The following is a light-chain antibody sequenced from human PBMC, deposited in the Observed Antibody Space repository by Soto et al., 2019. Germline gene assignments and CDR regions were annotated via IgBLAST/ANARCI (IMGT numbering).Light chain of an antibody. CDR1: QSISSY. Sequence: DIPMTQSPSSLSASVGDRVTITCRASQSISSYLNWYQQKPGKAPKLLIYTASSLQSGVPSRFSGSGSGTDFTLTISSLQPEDFATYYCQQSYITPLTFGQGTRLEI. CDR3: QQSYITPLT. J-gene: IGKJ5*01. V-gene: IGKV1-39*01. CDR2: TAS.